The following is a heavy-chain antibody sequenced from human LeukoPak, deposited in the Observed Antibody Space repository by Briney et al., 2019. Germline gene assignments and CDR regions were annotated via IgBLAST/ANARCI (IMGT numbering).Heavy chain of an antibody. J-gene: IGHJ4*02. CDR1: GVSISSYY. D-gene: IGHD4-17*01. CDR2: IYHRGST. V-gene: IGHV4-38-2*02. CDR3: ARAATVTAESAFGY. Sequence: PSETLSLTCTVSGVSISSYYWSWIRQPPGKGLEWVGSIYHRGSTYYNPSLKSRVTISVDTSKNQFSLKLRSLSAADTAVYYCARAATVTAESAFGYWGQGTLVTVSS.